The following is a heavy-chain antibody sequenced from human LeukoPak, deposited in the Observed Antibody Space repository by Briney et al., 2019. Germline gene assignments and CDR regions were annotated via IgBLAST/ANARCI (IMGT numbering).Heavy chain of an antibody. CDR1: GFTFSSYA. CDR3: AKRMVRGVITSYYYYYMDV. J-gene: IGHJ6*03. Sequence: GGSLRLSCAASGFTFSSYAMHWVRQAPGKGLEWVAVISYDGSNKYYADSVKGRFTISRDNSKNTLYLQMNSLRAEDTAVYYCAKRMVRGVITSYYYYYMDVWGKGTTVTISS. V-gene: IGHV3-30*04. D-gene: IGHD3-10*01. CDR2: ISYDGSNK.